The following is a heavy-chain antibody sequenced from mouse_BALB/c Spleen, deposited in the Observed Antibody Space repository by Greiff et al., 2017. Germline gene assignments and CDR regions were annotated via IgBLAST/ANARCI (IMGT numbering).Heavy chain of an antibody. J-gene: IGHJ2*01. V-gene: IGHV3-2*02. CDR1: GYSITSDYA. Sequence: EVQLQESGPGLVKPSQSLSLTCTVTGYSITSDYAWNWIRQFPGNKLEWMGYISYSGSTSYNPSLKSRISITRDTSKNQFFLQLNSVTTEDTATYYCARSGYDGYYPYYFDYWGQGTTLTVSS. D-gene: IGHD2-3*01. CDR3: ARSGYDGYYPYYFDY. CDR2: ISYSGST.